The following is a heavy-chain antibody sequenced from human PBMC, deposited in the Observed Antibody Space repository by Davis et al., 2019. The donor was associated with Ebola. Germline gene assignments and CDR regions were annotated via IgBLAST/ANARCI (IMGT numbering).Heavy chain of an antibody. CDR2: INPNSGAT. D-gene: IGHD1-1*01. J-gene: IGHJ4*02. CDR3: ARLGDTNWYGEDY. V-gene: IGHV1-2*02. CDR1: GYTFTSYY. Sequence: ASVKVSCKASGYTFTSYYMHWVRQAPGQGLEWMGWINPNSGATNYAQKFQGRVTMTRDTSISTAYMELSRLRSDDTAVYYCARLGDTNWYGEDYWGQGTLVTVSS.